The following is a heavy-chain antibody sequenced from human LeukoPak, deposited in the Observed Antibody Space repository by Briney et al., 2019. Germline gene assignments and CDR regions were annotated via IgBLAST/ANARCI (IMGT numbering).Heavy chain of an antibody. CDR3: ASPSGSYPEGFDY. CDR2: IYSGGST. V-gene: IGHV3-53*01. D-gene: IGHD1-26*01. J-gene: IGHJ4*02. Sequence: GGSLRLSCAASGFTVSSNYMSWVRQAPGKGLEWVSVIYSGGSTYYAASVKGRFTISRDNSKNTLYLQMNSLRAEDTAVYYCASPSGSYPEGFDYWGQGTLVTVSS. CDR1: GFTVSSNY.